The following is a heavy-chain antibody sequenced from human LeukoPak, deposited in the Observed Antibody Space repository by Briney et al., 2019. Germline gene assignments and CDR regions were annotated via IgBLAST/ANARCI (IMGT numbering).Heavy chain of an antibody. CDR1: GFIFSHYG. V-gene: IGHV3-23*01. CDR2: ITSRSTI. CDR3: AKDGNWARFED. Sequence: GGSLRLSCAASGFIFSHYGMNWVRQAPGKGLEWVSGITSRSTIYCADSVKGRFTISRDNSKNMVWLQINSPTAEDTATYYCAKDGNWARFEDWGQGTLVTVSS. D-gene: IGHD7-27*01. J-gene: IGHJ4*02.